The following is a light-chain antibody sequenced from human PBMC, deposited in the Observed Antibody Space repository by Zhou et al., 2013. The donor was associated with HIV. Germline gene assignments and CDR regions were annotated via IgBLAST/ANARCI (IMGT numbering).Light chain of an antibody. V-gene: IGKV3-20*01. CDR2: GAS. J-gene: IGKJ2*03. Sequence: EIVLTQSPGTLSLSPGERVTLSCRASQSVSSSYLAWYQQKPGQAPRLLIYGASNRATGIPDRFSGSGSGTDFTLTISSLEPEDFAVYYCQQYGSSQYSFGQGTKLESK. CDR1: QSVSSSY. CDR3: QQYGSSQYS.